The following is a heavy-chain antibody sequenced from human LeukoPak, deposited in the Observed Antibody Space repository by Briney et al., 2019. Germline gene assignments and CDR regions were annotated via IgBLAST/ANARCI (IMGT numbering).Heavy chain of an antibody. CDR2: IDPSSTYI. Sequence: GGSLRLSCAVSGFTFTDFSMNWVRQAPGKGLDWVSSIDPSSTYIYYADSLKGRFTISRDNVKNSLFLQVNSLRAEGTAVYYCARQLGGSGSYWGQGTLVTVSS. V-gene: IGHV3-21*06. CDR1: GFTFTDFS. J-gene: IGHJ4*02. D-gene: IGHD3-10*01. CDR3: ARQLGGSGSY.